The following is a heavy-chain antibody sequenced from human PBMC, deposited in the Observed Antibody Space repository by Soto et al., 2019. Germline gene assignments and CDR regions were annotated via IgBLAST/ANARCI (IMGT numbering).Heavy chain of an antibody. Sequence: PSETLSLTCTVSGGSISSYYWSWIRQPPGKGLEWIGYIYYGGSTNYNPSLKSRVTISVDTSKNQFSLKLSSVTAADTAVYYCARAQYDILTGPKTNYYYYYMDVWGKGTTVTVSS. CDR3: ARAQYDILTGPKTNYYYYYMDV. V-gene: IGHV4-59*08. CDR1: GGSISSYY. CDR2: IYYGGST. D-gene: IGHD3-9*01. J-gene: IGHJ6*03.